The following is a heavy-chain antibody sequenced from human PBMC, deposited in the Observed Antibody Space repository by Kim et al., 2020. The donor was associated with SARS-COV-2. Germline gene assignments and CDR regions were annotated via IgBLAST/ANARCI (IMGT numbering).Heavy chain of an antibody. D-gene: IGHD3-22*01. J-gene: IGHJ3*02. V-gene: IGHV4-4*02. CDR3: AVPQTYDSSGRKGGNAFDI. Sequence: SETLSLTCAVSGGSISSSNWWSWVRQPPGKGLEWIGEIYHSGSTNYNPSLKSRVTISVDKSKNQFSLKLSSVTAADTAVYYCAVPQTYDSSGRKGGNAFDIWGQGTMVTVSS. CDR1: GGSISSSNW. CDR2: IYHSGST.